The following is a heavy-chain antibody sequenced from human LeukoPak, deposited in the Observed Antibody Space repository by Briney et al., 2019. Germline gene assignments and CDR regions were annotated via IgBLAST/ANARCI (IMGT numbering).Heavy chain of an antibody. CDR1: GGSISSSSYY. CDR3: ARDQSPSPYDFWSGYYIDY. CDR2: IYYSGST. Sequence: TSETLSLTCTVSGGSISSSSYYWGWIRQPPGKGLEWIGSIYYSGSTYYNPSLKSRVTISVDTSKNQFSLKLSSVTAADTAVYYCARDQSPSPYDFWSGYYIDYWGQGTLVTVSS. V-gene: IGHV4-39*07. J-gene: IGHJ4*02. D-gene: IGHD3-3*01.